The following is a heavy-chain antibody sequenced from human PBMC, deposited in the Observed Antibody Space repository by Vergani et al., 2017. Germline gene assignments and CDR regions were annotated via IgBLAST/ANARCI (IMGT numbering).Heavy chain of an antibody. CDR3: ARDQYYLSSGSYPYFYYYGLDV. CDR1: GFTFSSYS. D-gene: IGHD3-10*01. CDR2: IRSSSSYI. V-gene: IGHV3-21*01. Sequence: EVQLVESGGGLVKRGGSLRLSCAASGFTFSSYSMNWVRQSPGKGLEWDSSIRSSSSYIHYSHSLKSRFTITRDNGKGSLYLQINSLRAKDTVVYYCARDQYYLSSGSYPYFYYYGLDVWGQGTAVTVS. J-gene: IGHJ6*02.